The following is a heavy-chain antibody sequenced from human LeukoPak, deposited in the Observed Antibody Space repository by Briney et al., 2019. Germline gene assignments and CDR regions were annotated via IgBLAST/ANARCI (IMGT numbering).Heavy chain of an antibody. V-gene: IGHV4-34*01. Sequence: SETLSLTCAVYGGSFSGYYWSWIRQPPGKGLEWIGEINHSGSTNYNPSLKSRVTISVDTSKNQFSLKLSSVTAADTAVYYCARVSWPPGSSWYYFDYWGQGTLVTVTS. CDR2: INHSGST. CDR1: GGSFSGYY. D-gene: IGHD3-10*01. CDR3: ARVSWPPGSSWYYFDY. J-gene: IGHJ4*02.